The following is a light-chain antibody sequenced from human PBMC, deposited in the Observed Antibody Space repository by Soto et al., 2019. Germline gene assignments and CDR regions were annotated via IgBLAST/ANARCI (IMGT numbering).Light chain of an antibody. J-gene: IGLJ1*01. CDR2: EVT. CDR1: HSDVGRYNY. Sequence: QSVLTQPASVSGSPGQSITIFCSGTHSDVGRYNYVSWYQQHPGEVPKLLIYEVTKRPSGVPDRFSGSKSGNTASLTVSGLQAEDEADYHCSSYAGGKNFYVFGTGTKLTVL. CDR3: SSYAGGKNFYV. V-gene: IGLV2-8*01.